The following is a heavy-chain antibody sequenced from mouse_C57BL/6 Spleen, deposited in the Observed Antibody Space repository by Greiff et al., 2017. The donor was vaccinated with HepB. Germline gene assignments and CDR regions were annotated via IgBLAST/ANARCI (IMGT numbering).Heavy chain of an antibody. D-gene: IGHD2-1*01. CDR3: ARLLLGYYAMDY. Sequence: QVQLQQPGAELVRPGTSVKFSCKASGYTFTSYWMHWVKQRPGQGLEWIGVIDPSDSYTNYNQKFKGKATLTVDTSSSTAYMQLSSLTSEDSAVYYCARLLLGYYAMDYWGQGTSVTVSS. CDR1: GYTFTSYW. J-gene: IGHJ4*01. V-gene: IGHV1-59*01. CDR2: IDPSDSYT.